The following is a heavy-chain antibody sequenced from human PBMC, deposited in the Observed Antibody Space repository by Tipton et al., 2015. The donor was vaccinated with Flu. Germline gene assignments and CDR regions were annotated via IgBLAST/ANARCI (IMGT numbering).Heavy chain of an antibody. CDR1: GGSISSGGAY. CDR3: ARDQGFGDGLTYDYYAMDV. D-gene: IGHD3-10*01. CDR2: IYYSGST. J-gene: IGHJ6*02. V-gene: IGHV4-31*02. Sequence: LRLSCSVSGGSISSGGAYWSWFRQLPGKGLEWIGCIYYSGSTYYKSSLRSRLSISVDTSRNLFSLTLNSVTAADTAIYYCARDQGFGDGLTYDYYAMDVWGQGTTVTVSS.